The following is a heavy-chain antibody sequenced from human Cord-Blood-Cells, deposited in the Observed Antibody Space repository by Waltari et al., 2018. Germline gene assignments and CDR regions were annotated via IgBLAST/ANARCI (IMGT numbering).Heavy chain of an antibody. D-gene: IGHD4-17*01. J-gene: IGHJ2*01. CDR3: ARGEEDTVTTDWYFDL. CDR1: GGPFSRYA. CDR2: IIPIFGTA. V-gene: IGHV1-69*01. Sequence: QVQLVQSGAEVKKPGSSVMVSCQASGGPFSRYAISWRRQAPGQGLEWMGGIIPIFGTANYAQKFQGRVTITADESTSTAYMELSSLRSEDTAVYYCARGEEDTVTTDWYFDLWGRGTLVTVSS.